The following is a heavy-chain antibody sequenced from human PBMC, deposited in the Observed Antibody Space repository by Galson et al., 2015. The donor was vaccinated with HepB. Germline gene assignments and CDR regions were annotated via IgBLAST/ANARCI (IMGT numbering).Heavy chain of an antibody. Sequence: SLRLSCAASGFSFSNYALSWVRQAPGKGLEWVSATSYSGDRTYYTDSVKGRFTISRDNSKNTLYLQMSSLRAEDTATYYCAKITIAATGDFDYWSQGTLVTVSS. CDR2: TSYSGDRT. CDR1: GFSFSNYA. D-gene: IGHD6-13*01. J-gene: IGHJ4*02. V-gene: IGHV3-23*01. CDR3: AKITIAATGDFDY.